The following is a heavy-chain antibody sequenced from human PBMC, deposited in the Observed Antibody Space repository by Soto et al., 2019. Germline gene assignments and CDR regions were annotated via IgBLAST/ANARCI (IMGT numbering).Heavy chain of an antibody. CDR3: ARGDRWFGELFAAFDI. J-gene: IGHJ3*02. V-gene: IGHV3-21*01. CDR2: ISSSSSYI. D-gene: IGHD3-10*01. CDR1: GFTFSSYS. Sequence: GGSLRLSCAASGFTFSSYSMNWVRQAPGKGLEWVSSISSSSSYIYYADSVKGRFTISRDNAKNSLYLQMNSLRAEDTAVYYCARGDRWFGELFAAFDIWGQGTMVTVSS.